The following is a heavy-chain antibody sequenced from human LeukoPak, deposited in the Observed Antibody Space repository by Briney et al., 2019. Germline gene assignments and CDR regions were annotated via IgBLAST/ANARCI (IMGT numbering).Heavy chain of an antibody. CDR1: GGSISSYY. V-gene: IGHV4-59*01. CDR2: IYYSGST. CDR3: ARNYPDSSSSTPDY. J-gene: IGHJ4*02. Sequence: KPSETLSLTCTVSGGSISSYYWSWIRQPPGKGLEWIGYIYYSGSTNYNPSLKSRVTISVDTSKNQFSLKLSSVTAADTAVYYCARNYPDSSSSTPDYWGQGTLVTVSS. D-gene: IGHD6-6*01.